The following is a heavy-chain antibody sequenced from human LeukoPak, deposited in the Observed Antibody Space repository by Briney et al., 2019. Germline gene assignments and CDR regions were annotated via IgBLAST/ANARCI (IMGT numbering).Heavy chain of an antibody. CDR1: GFVFTSYG. Sequence: ASVNVSCKASGFVFTSYGFTWVRQAPGQGLEWMGWISANDGKTHYSEKHQGRVTMSTDTVTSTAYMELRSLRSDDTAVYYCARELHVERDDYWGQGTLVTVSS. CDR3: ARELHVERDDY. V-gene: IGHV1-18*01. CDR2: ISANDGKT. D-gene: IGHD1-1*01. J-gene: IGHJ4*02.